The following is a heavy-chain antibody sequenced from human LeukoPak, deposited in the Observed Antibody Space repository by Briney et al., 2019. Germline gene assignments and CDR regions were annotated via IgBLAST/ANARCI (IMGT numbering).Heavy chain of an antibody. CDR1: GFTFSSYG. Sequence: QSGGSLRLSCAVSGFTFSSYGMHWVRQAPGKGLEWVAVISYDGSNKYYADFVKGRFTISRDNSKNTLYLQMNSLRAEETAVYNCPKMIAAEPFDYWGQGTLVTVSS. D-gene: IGHD6-13*01. J-gene: IGHJ4*02. CDR3: PKMIAAEPFDY. CDR2: ISYDGSNK. V-gene: IGHV3-30*18.